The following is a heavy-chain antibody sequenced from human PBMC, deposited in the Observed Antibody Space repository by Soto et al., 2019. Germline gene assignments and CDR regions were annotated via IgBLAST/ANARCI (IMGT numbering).Heavy chain of an antibody. J-gene: IGHJ6*02. CDR3: ARDGGTTVVRENYYYGMDV. Sequence: SETLSLTCTVSGGSISSSSYYWGWIRQPPGKGLEWIGSIYYSGSTYYNPSLKSRVTISVDTSKNQFSLKLSSVTATDTAVYYCARDGGTTVVRENYYYGMDVWGQGTTVTVSS. CDR2: IYYSGST. V-gene: IGHV4-39*02. D-gene: IGHD4-17*01. CDR1: GGSISSSSYY.